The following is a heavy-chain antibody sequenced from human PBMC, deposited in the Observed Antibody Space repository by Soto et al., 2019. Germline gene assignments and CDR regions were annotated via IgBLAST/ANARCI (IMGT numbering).Heavy chain of an antibody. CDR2: INTAGTTT. Sequence: ELQLVESGGGIVQPGGSLRLSCVASGFSFSTYWMHWVRQAPGKGLVWVSRINTAGTTTPYADSVTGRFTISRDNAKNTLYLQMNSLRAEDTAVYYCARGGGDYGDYLDYWGQGALVTVSS. J-gene: IGHJ4*02. CDR1: GFSFSTYW. V-gene: IGHV3-74*01. D-gene: IGHD4-17*01. CDR3: ARGGGDYGDYLDY.